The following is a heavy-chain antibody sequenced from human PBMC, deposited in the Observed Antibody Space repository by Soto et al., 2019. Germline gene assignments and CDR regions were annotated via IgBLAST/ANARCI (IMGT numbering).Heavy chain of an antibody. CDR3: ARDHARAVAGDAFDI. CDR2: ISSNGGST. CDR1: GFIFSSYA. J-gene: IGHJ3*02. Sequence: GGSLRLSCAASGFIFSSYAMHWVRQAPGKGLEYVSAISSNGGSTYYANSVKGRFTISRDNSKNTLYLQMGSLRAEDMAVYYCARDHARAVAGDAFDIWGQGTMVTVSS. V-gene: IGHV3-64*01. D-gene: IGHD6-19*01.